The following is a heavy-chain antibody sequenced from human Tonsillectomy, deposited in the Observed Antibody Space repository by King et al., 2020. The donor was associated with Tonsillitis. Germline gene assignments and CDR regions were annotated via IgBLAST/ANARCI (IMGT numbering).Heavy chain of an antibody. CDR3: ARQYYDILTGYYIDAFDI. CDR2: IYYSGST. J-gene: IGHJ3*02. D-gene: IGHD3-9*01. Sequence: QLQESGPGLVKPSETLSLTCTGSGDSISSSSYYWGWIRQPPGKGLEWIGSIYYSGSTYYNPSLKSRVTISVDTSKNQFSLKLSSVTAADTAVYYCARQYYDILTGYYIDAFDIWGQGTMVTVSS. V-gene: IGHV4-39*01. CDR1: GDSISSSSYY.